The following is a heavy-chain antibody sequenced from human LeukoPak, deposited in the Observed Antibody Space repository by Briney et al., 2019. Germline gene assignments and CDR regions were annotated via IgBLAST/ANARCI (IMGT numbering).Heavy chain of an antibody. CDR1: GFTFNSYA. CDR2: ISDEGSNK. D-gene: IGHD4-17*01. Sequence: PGGPLRLSCAASGFTFNSYAMHWVRQAPGKGLEWVAAISDEGSNKYYADSMKGRFTISRDSSKNTVYLEMNSLRVDDTAVYYCARGGATVTWGFFDYWGQGTLVTVSS. V-gene: IGHV3-30*04. CDR3: ARGGATVTWGFFDY. J-gene: IGHJ4*02.